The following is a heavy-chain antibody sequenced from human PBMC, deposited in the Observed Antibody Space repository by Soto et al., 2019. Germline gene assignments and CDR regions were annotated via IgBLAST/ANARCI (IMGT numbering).Heavy chain of an antibody. CDR2: TYYRSKWYN. V-gene: IGHV6-1*01. Sequence: QTLSLTCAISGDSVSSNSAAWNWIRQSPSRGLEWLGRTYYRSKWYNDYAVSVKSRITINPDTSKNQFSLQLNSVTPEDTAVYYCARCGYSSGWGKFDPWGQGTLVTVSS. CDR3: ARCGYSSGWGKFDP. J-gene: IGHJ5*02. CDR1: GDSVSSNSAA. D-gene: IGHD6-19*01.